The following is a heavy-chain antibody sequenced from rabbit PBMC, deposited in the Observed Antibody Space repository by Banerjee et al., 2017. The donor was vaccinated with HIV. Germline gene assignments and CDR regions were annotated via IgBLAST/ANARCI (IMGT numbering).Heavy chain of an antibody. D-gene: IGHD2-1*01. CDR2: IDPIFGLT. CDR1: GLDFSSSDW. CDR3: ARGSATMTMMITGFFFNL. V-gene: IGHV1S40*01. J-gene: IGHJ4*01. Sequence: QSLEESGGDLVKPGASLTLTCTASGLDFSSSDWIYWVRQAPGKGLEWIGYIDPIFGLTYFASWAKGRFTISKTSSTTVTLQMTSLTAADTATYFCARGSATMTMMITGFFFNLWGPGTLVTVS.